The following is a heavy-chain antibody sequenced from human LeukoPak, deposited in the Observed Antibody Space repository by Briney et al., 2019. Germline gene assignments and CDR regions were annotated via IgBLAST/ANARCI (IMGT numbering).Heavy chain of an antibody. D-gene: IGHD5-12*01. J-gene: IGHJ4*02. CDR1: GFTFSSYG. Sequence: GRSLRLSCAASGFTFSSYGMHWVRQAPGKGLEWVAVISYDGSNKYYADSVKGRFTISRDNSKNTLYLQMNSLRAEDTAVYYCAKDQEATPDYRGQGTLVTVSS. V-gene: IGHV3-30*18. CDR2: ISYDGSNK. CDR3: AKDQEATPDY.